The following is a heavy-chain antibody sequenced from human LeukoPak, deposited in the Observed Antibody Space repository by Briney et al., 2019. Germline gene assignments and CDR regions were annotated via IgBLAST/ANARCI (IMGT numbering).Heavy chain of an antibody. CDR2: ISVSGGST. CDR1: GFTFSSYA. D-gene: IGHD3-10*01. Sequence: PGGSLRLSCAASGFTFSSYAMSWVRQAPGKGLEWVSAISVSGGSTYYADSVKGRFTISRENSKNTLYLQMNSLRAEDTAVYYCAKDLGFGELGLDYWGQGTLVTVSS. CDR3: AKDLGFGELGLDY. J-gene: IGHJ4*02. V-gene: IGHV3-23*01.